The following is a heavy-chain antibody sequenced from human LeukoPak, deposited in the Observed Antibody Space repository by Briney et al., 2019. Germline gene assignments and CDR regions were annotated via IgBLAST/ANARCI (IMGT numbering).Heavy chain of an antibody. V-gene: IGHV3-48*01. D-gene: IGHD3-10*01. J-gene: IGHJ4*02. Sequence: PGGSLRLSCAASGFTFSRYAMHWVRQAPGKGLEWVSYISSSSSTIYYADSVKGRFTISRDNAKNSLYLQMNSLRAEDTAVYYCARDRDLWFGELNYFDYWGQGTLVTVSS. CDR2: ISSSSSTI. CDR1: GFTFSRYA. CDR3: ARDRDLWFGELNYFDY.